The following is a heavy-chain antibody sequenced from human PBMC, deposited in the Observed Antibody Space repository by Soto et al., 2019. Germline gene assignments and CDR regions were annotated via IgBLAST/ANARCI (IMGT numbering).Heavy chain of an antibody. D-gene: IGHD7-27*01. CDR2: IRCSGGST. J-gene: IGHJ4*02. V-gene: IGHV3-23*01. CDR3: ANEVSLGCTVDLCX. Sequence: GGSLRLSFAASGFTFSIFAMSWVRQSPGKGLEWVATIRCSGGSTYYADAVKVRLTISRDNSMGTLYLQTKSMRVEDTAIYYCANEVSLGCTVDLCXWGQVALVTVSX. CDR1: GFTFSIFA.